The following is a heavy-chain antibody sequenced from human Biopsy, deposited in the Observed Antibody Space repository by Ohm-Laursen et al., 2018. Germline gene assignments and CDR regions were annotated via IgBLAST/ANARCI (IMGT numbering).Heavy chain of an antibody. CDR2: IKRDGSQS. D-gene: IGHD3-10*01. J-gene: IGHJ3*01. Sequence: SLIPSFAASGFTFSTYFITLVRQAPGKVLDWVANIKRDGSQSNHADSVKGRFTISRDNAKNSLYLQMNSLRAEDTAGEYWTRETTDDAGTTDEDARDGWGQGTTGTVS. CDR1: GFTFSTYF. CDR3: TRETTDDAGTTDEDARDG. V-gene: IGHV3-7*01.